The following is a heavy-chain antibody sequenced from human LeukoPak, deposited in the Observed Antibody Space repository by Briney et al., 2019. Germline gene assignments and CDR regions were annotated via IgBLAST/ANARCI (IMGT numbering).Heavy chain of an antibody. CDR1: GFTFSSYS. D-gene: IGHD6-6*01. CDR3: ARDPRYHIEYSSSSGSDY. J-gene: IGHJ4*02. Sequence: GGSLRLSCAASGFTFSSYSMNWVRQAPGKGLEWVSSISSSSSYIYYADSVKGRFTISRDNAKNSLYLQMNSLRAEDTAVYYCARDPRYHIEYSSSSGSDYWGQGTLVTVSS. V-gene: IGHV3-21*01. CDR2: ISSSSSYI.